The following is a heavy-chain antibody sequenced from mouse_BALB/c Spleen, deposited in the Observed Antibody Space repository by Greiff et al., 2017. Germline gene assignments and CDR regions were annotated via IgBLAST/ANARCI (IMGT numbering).Heavy chain of an antibody. Sequence: QVQLQQSGPGLVQPSQSLSITCTVSGFSLTSYGVHWVRQSPGKGLEWLGVIWSGGSTDYNAAFITRLSISKDNSKSQVFFKMNSLQANDTAIYYCARKWYGNYEAWFAYWGQGTLVTVSA. D-gene: IGHD2-10*02. CDR3: ARKWYGNYEAWFAY. CDR2: IWSGGST. CDR1: GFSLTSYG. V-gene: IGHV2-2*02. J-gene: IGHJ3*01.